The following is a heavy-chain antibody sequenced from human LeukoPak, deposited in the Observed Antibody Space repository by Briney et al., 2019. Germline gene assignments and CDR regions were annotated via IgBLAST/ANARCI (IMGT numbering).Heavy chain of an antibody. Sequence: PGGSLRLSCAASGFTFSSYWMSWVRQAPGKGLEWVANIKQDGSEKYYVDSVKGRFTISRDNAKNSLYLQMNSLGAEDTAVYYCARDGTYYYFWSGYQWGFDYWGQGTLVTVSS. CDR1: GFTFSSYW. CDR2: IKQDGSEK. J-gene: IGHJ4*02. V-gene: IGHV3-7*01. CDR3: ARDGTYYYFWSGYQWGFDY. D-gene: IGHD3-3*01.